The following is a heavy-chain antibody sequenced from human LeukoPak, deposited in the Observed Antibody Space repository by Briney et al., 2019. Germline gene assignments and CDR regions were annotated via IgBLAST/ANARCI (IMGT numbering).Heavy chain of an antibody. V-gene: IGHV1-2*02. J-gene: IGHJ6*03. Sequence: ASVKVSCKASGYTFTGYYMHWVRQAPGQGLEWMGWINPNSGGTNYAQKFQGRVTMTRDTSISTAYMELSRLRSDDTAVYYCARGGNRGAWYYYYYMGVWGKGTTVTVSS. CDR1: GYTFTGYY. CDR3: ARGGNRGAWYYYYYMGV. D-gene: IGHD3-10*01. CDR2: INPNSGGT.